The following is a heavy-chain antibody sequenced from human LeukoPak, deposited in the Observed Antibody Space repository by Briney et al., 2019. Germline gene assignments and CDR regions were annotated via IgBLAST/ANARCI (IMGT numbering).Heavy chain of an antibody. J-gene: IGHJ5*02. Sequence: PSETLSLTCTVFGDSVTGYFLNWVRQPPGKGLEWIGYIYTSGSTNYNPSLKSRVTISVDTSKNQFSLKLSSVTAADTAVYYCARHPKGGNSNWFDPWGQGTLVTVSS. CDR3: ARHPKGGNSNWFDP. CDR1: GDSVTGYF. V-gene: IGHV4-4*09. D-gene: IGHD4-23*01. CDR2: IYTSGST.